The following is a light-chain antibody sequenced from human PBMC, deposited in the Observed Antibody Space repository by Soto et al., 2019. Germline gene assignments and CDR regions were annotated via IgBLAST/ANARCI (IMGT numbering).Light chain of an antibody. Sequence: DLQMTQSPSSLSASVGDRVTITCQASQGINSYLNWYQQKPGKAPKLLIYDASNLETGVPSRFSRRGSGTDFSFTISSQQPEDIATYYCQQYDNLPHTFGQGTKLEIK. J-gene: IGKJ2*01. CDR3: QQYDNLPHT. CDR2: DAS. CDR1: QGINSY. V-gene: IGKV1-33*01.